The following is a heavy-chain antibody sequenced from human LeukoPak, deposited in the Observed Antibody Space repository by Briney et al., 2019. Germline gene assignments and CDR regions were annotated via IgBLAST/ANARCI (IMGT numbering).Heavy chain of an antibody. D-gene: IGHD3-10*01. Sequence: GGSLRLSCAASGFPFSSYWMTWVRQAPGKGLEWVANIKQDGSKKSYVDSVKGRFTISRDNAKNSLYLQMNSLRAEDTAIYYCVSKGLQLFGELLDWGQGTLVTVSS. CDR1: GFPFSSYW. J-gene: IGHJ4*02. V-gene: IGHV3-7*01. CDR3: VSKGLQLFGELLD. CDR2: IKQDGSKK.